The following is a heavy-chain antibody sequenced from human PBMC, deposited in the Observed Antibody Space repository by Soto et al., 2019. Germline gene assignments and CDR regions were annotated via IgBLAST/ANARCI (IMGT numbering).Heavy chain of an antibody. Sequence: PSETLSLTCTVSGGSVSSRSYFWGWIRQPPGKGLEWIGTIYYNGSTYYNPSLKSRVTLSVDTSKNQFSLKLTSVTASDTAAYYCAEQRVKPATPTNWFAPWGQGTLVTVSS. CDR2: IYYNGST. CDR1: GGSVSSRSYF. J-gene: IGHJ5*02. V-gene: IGHV4-39*01. D-gene: IGHD2-15*01. CDR3: AEQRVKPATPTNWFAP.